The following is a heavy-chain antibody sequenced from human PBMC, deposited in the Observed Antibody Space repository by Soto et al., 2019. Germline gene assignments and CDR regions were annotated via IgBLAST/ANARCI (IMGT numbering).Heavy chain of an antibody. J-gene: IGHJ4*02. CDR2: ISGSGGST. D-gene: IGHD1-1*01. CDR1: GFTFSSYA. CDR3: AKDPQLLSTGHGIDY. V-gene: IGHV3-23*01. Sequence: GGSLRLSCAASGFTFSSYAMSWVRQAPGKGLEWVSAISGSGGSTYYAASVKGRFTISRDNSKNTLYLQRNSLRAEDTAVYYCAKDPQLLSTGHGIDYWGQGTLVTVSS.